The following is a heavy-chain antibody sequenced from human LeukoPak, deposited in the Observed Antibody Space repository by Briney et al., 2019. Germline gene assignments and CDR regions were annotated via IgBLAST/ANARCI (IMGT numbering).Heavy chain of an antibody. CDR2: ISGSGGST. CDR3: AKGYYYDSSGYYPLWPFAY. J-gene: IGHJ4*02. Sequence: GGSLRLSCAASGFTFSSYAMSWVRQAPGKGLEWVSTISGSGGSTYYADFVKGRFTISRDTSKNTLYLQMNSLRAEDTAVYYCAKGYYYDSSGYYPLWPFAYWGQGTLVTVSS. D-gene: IGHD3-22*01. V-gene: IGHV3-23*01. CDR1: GFTFSSYA.